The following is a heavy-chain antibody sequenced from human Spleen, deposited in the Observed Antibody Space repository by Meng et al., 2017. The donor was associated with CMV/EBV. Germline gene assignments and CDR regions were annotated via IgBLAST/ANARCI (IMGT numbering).Heavy chain of an antibody. Sequence: SYYWGWIRQPPGKGLEWIGSIYYSGSTYYNPSLKSRVTISVDTSKNQFSLKLSSVTAADTAVYYCARDQIEDIVVVPAAPSHGMDVWGQGTTVTVSS. CDR3: ARDQIEDIVVVPAAPSHGMDV. J-gene: IGHJ6*02. D-gene: IGHD2-2*01. V-gene: IGHV4-39*07. CDR2: IYYSGST. CDR1: SYY.